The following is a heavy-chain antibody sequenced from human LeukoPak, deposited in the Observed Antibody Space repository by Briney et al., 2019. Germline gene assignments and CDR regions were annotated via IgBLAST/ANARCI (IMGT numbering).Heavy chain of an antibody. J-gene: IGHJ5*02. Sequence: SQTLSLTCTVSGGSISSGGYYWSWIRQHPGKGLEWIGYIYYSGSTYYNPSLKSRATISVDTSKNQFSLKLSSVTAADTAVYYCARGAAMVRGVTSDWFDPWGQGTLVTVSS. D-gene: IGHD3-10*01. CDR3: ARGAAMVRGVTSDWFDP. CDR2: IYYSGST. CDR1: GGSISSGGYY. V-gene: IGHV4-31*03.